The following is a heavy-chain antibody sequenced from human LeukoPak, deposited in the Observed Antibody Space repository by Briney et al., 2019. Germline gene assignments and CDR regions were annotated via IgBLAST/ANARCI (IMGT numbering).Heavy chain of an antibody. D-gene: IGHD5-12*01. V-gene: IGHV3-7*01. J-gene: IGHJ4*02. CDR1: GFTFSNYW. CDR2: IKQDGSEI. Sequence: GGSLRLSCEASGFTFSNYWIGWVRQAPGKGLEWVANIKQDGSEIYYVDSVKGRFTISRDTAKDSLYLQMNSLRAEDTAVYCARDRGHSGYDLYDYWGQGTLVTVSS. CDR3: ARDRGHSGYDLYDY.